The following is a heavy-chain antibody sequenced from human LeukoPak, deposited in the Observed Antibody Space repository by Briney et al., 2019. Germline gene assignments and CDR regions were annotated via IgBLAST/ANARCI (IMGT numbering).Heavy chain of an antibody. CDR2: IYPGDSDT. Sequence: GESLKISCKASGYSFTDHWIGWVRQMPGKGLEWMGIIYPGDSDTRYSPSFQGQVTISADKSISTAYLQWSTLQAPDTATYYCARGDNSGWNFFDYWGQGTLVTVSS. CDR1: GYSFTDHW. V-gene: IGHV5-51*01. D-gene: IGHD5-12*01. J-gene: IGHJ4*02. CDR3: ARGDNSGWNFFDY.